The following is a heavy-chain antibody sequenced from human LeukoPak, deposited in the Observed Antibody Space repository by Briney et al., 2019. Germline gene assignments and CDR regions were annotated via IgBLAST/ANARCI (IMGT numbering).Heavy chain of an antibody. CDR1: EFTFNNAW. Sequence: PGGSLRLSCAASEFTFNNAWMSWVRQAPGKGLEWVGRIKSKADGGTTDYAAPVKGRFTISRDDSKNTLYLQMNSLKTEDTAVYYCAATYYYDSSGSALAYWGQGTLVTVSS. V-gene: IGHV3-15*01. J-gene: IGHJ4*02. D-gene: IGHD3-22*01. CDR2: IKSKADGGTT. CDR3: AATYYYDSSGSALAY.